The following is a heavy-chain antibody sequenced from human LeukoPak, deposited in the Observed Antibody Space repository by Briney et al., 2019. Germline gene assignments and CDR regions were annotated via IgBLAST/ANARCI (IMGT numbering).Heavy chain of an antibody. Sequence: GGSLRLSCVASGFTFSSYVMSWVRQAPGKGLEWVSTISVSGGSTNYADSVKGRFTISRDNAKNTLYLQMNSLRAEDTAVYYCARAFQLRDYWGQGTLVTVSS. D-gene: IGHD1-26*01. CDR3: ARAFQLRDY. CDR2: ISVSGGST. V-gene: IGHV3-23*01. J-gene: IGHJ4*02. CDR1: GFTFSSYV.